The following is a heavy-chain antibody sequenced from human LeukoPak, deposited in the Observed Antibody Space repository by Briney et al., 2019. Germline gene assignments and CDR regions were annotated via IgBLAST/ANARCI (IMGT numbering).Heavy chain of an antibody. Sequence: VGTLRLFRAASGFTLDDYGMSWARQARTKGLEWVSGINWNGGSTGYADSVKGRFTISRDNAKNSLYLQMNTLRGEDTALYYCARDRYWHYWGQRTVVTVSS. V-gene: IGHV3-20*04. D-gene: IGHD3-16*02. J-gene: IGHJ4*02. CDR2: INWNGGST. CDR1: GFTLDDYG. CDR3: ARDRYWHY.